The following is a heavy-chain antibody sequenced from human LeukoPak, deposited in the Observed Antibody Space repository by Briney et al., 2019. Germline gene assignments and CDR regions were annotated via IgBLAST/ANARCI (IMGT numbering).Heavy chain of an antibody. J-gene: IGHJ4*02. V-gene: IGHV3-48*03. Sequence: PGGSLRLSCAASGFTFSSYEMNWVRQAPGKGLEWVSYINSGGSTIYYADSVKGRFTIPRDNAKNSLYLQVNSLRAEDTAVYYCARDLGTPGTNFDYWGQGTLVTVSS. CDR2: INSGGSTI. CDR3: ARDLGTPGTNFDY. CDR1: GFTFSSYE. D-gene: IGHD1-1*01.